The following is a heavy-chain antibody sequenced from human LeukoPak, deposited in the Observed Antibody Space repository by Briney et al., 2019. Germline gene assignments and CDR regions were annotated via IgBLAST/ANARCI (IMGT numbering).Heavy chain of an antibody. J-gene: IGHJ4*02. CDR2: VYSSGST. V-gene: IGHV4-59*01. CDR3: AGSTSISKIPTFDY. D-gene: IGHD1-14*01. CDR1: GGSISSYY. Sequence: SETLSLTCTVSGGSISSYYWSWIRQPPGKGLEWIGYVYSSGSTNYNPSLKSRATISLETSKNQFSLKLSSVTAADTAVYYCAGSTSISKIPTFDYWGQGTLVAVSS.